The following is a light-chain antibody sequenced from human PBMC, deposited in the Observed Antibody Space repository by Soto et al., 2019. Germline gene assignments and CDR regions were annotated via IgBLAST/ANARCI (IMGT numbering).Light chain of an antibody. Sequence: QSALTQPRSVSGSPGQSVTISCTGTSSDVGGYNLVSWYQQHPGKAPKLMIYEGSKRPSGVSNRFSGSKSGNTASLTISGLQAEDEADYYCCSYAGSSTPYVFGTGTKVTVL. CDR3: CSYAGSSTPYV. CDR1: SSDVGGYNL. V-gene: IGLV2-23*01. CDR2: EGS. J-gene: IGLJ1*01.